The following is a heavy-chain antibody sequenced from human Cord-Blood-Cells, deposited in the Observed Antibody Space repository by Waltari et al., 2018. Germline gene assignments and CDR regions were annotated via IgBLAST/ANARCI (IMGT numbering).Heavy chain of an antibody. Sequence: QMQLGQSRAEVKKPETSVIVACRASGYTFSSHHIPCVRQATGQGLGWMGWMNPNSGNTGYAQKFQGRVTITRNTSISTAYMELSSLRSEDTAVYYCARNWNYYYYYMDVWGKGTTVTVSS. CDR2: MNPNSGNT. V-gene: IGHV1-8*03. CDR3: ARNWNYYYYYMDV. CDR1: GYTFSSHH. D-gene: IGHD1-1*01. J-gene: IGHJ6*03.